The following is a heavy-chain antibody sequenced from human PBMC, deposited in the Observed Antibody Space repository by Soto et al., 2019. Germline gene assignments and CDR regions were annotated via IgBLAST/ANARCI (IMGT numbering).Heavy chain of an antibody. Sequence: ASVKVSCKASGGTFSRYAISWVRQAPGQGLEWMGGIIPIFGTANNAQKFQGRVTITADKSTSTAYMELSSLRSEDTAVYYCARSYAGIEARQPVHDAFDIWGQGTMVTVSS. J-gene: IGHJ3*02. V-gene: IGHV1-69*06. D-gene: IGHD6-6*01. CDR3: ARSYAGIEARQPVHDAFDI. CDR2: IIPIFGTA. CDR1: GGTFSRYA.